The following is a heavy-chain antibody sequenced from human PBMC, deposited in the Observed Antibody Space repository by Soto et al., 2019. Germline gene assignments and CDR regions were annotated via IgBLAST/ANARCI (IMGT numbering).Heavy chain of an antibody. CDR2: IASGWIYT. D-gene: IGHD3-10*01. V-gene: IGHV3-11*06. CDR3: ASESSGSSSDY. Sequence: QVQLVESGGGLVKPGGSLRLSCAASGFSFSNHYMNWVRQAPGKGLEWISYIASGWIYTYYADSVKGRFTISSDNAKSLLDLQMNSLTAEDTAVYYFASESSGSSSDYWGQGTLVTVSS. J-gene: IGHJ4*02. CDR1: GFSFSNHY.